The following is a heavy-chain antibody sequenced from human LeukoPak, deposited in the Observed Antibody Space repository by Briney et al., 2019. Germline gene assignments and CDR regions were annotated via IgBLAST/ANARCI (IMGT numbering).Heavy chain of an antibody. J-gene: IGHJ4*02. Sequence: SETLSLACAVYGGSFSGYYWSWIRQPPGKGLEWIGEINHSGSTNYNPSLKSRVTISVDTSKNQFSLKLSSVTAADTAVYYCARQGVVVPAAIQIWGQGTLVTVSS. CDR1: GGSFSGYY. V-gene: IGHV4-34*01. CDR2: INHSGST. D-gene: IGHD2-2*01. CDR3: ARQGVVVPAAIQI.